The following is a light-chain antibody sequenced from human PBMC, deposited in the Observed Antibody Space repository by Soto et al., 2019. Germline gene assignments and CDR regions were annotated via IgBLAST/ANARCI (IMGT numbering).Light chain of an antibody. Sequence: GARVPITCRASQSINNRLAWYQQMPGKAPNLLIYDASSLESGVPSRFRGSGSETEFTLTISGLQPDDFATYYCQQFIDGWTFGQGTKVDIK. CDR3: QQFIDGWT. CDR1: QSINNR. CDR2: DAS. J-gene: IGKJ1*01. V-gene: IGKV1-5*01.